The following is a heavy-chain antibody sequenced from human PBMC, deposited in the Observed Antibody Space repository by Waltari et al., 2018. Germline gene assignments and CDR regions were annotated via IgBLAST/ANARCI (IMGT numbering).Heavy chain of an antibody. Sequence: QVQLQESGPGLVKPSQTLSLTCTVSGGSISSGSYYWSWIRQPAGKGLEWIGRIYTSGSTNYNPSLKSRVTISVDTSKNQFSLKLSSVTAADTAVYYCAREDVVPAAIGYWGQGTLVTVSS. J-gene: IGHJ4*02. CDR1: GGSISSGSYY. CDR2: IYTSGST. CDR3: AREDVVPAAIGY. D-gene: IGHD2-2*01. V-gene: IGHV4-61*02.